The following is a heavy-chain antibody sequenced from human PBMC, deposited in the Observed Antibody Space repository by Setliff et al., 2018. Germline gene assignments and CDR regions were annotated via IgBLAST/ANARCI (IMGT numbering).Heavy chain of an antibody. CDR3: ASIDWGENFYNMDV. V-gene: IGHV3-74*01. J-gene: IGHJ6*03. Sequence: GSLILSCGASGFTFSKYWMYWVRQVPGKGLVWVSRINGDGTITNYADSVKGRFTISRDNAKNTLYLQMNSLRGEDTAVYFCASIDWGENFYNMDVWGKGTTVTVSS. D-gene: IGHD7-27*01. CDR2: INGDGTIT. CDR1: GFTFSKYW.